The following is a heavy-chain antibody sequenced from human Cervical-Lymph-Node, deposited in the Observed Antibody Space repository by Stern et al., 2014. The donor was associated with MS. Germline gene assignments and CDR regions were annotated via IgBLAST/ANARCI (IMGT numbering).Heavy chain of an antibody. V-gene: IGHV1-8*01. Sequence: QVQLVQSGSQVRKPGASVKVSCQASGYTFISYDIFWVRQATGQGLEWMGWMNPNNATTGHAQKFQGRVTMTSNISISTAYMELSSLRSDDTAVYYCVRGGFSYGYGLDAWGQGTAVIVSS. CDR2: MNPNNATT. D-gene: IGHD5-18*01. CDR3: VRGGFSYGYGLDA. J-gene: IGHJ6*02. CDR1: GYTFISYD.